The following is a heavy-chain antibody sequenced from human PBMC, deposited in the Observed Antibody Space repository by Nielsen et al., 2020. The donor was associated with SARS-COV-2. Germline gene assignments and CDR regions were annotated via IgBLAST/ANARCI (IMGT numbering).Heavy chain of an antibody. V-gene: IGHV4-31*03. J-gene: IGHJ3*02. CDR2: IYHTGST. D-gene: IGHD1-14*01. CDR1: GGSIKTASYY. Sequence: PLSLTCTVPGGSIKTASYYWSWIRQHPEWGLEWVGYIYHTGSTYYNSALESRVTISADMSKNQFSLELTSLTAADTAVYYCARGIRPRHVFDIWGQGTMVTVSS. CDR3: ARGIRPRHVFDI.